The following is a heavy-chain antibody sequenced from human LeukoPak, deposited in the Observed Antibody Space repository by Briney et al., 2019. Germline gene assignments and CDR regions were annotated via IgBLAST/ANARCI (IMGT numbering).Heavy chain of an antibody. J-gene: IGHJ4*02. CDR2: ITSNSNYI. CDR3: ARDPGIEDY. V-gene: IGHV3-21*01. D-gene: IGHD2-21*01. CDR1: GFTFSSYS. Sequence: PGGSLRLSCATSGFTFSSYSMNWVRQAPGKGLEWVSSITSNSNYIYYADSVEGRFTISRDNAKNSLYLQMNSLRADDTAVYYCARDPGIEDYWGQGTLVTVSS.